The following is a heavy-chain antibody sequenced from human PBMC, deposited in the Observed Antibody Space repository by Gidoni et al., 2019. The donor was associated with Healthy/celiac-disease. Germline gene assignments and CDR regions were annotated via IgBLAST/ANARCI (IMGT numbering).Heavy chain of an antibody. CDR1: GGTFSSYA. D-gene: IGHD1-26*01. CDR2: VIHIFGTS. J-gene: IGHJ3*02. CDR3: AREFPVGASGADAFDI. Sequence: QVQQVQSGAAVKKPGYAVKVSCQASGGTFSSYAISWVRQAPGQGLEWRGGVIHIFGTSNYSQTFQGRVTISADESTSTAYISLSSLRSEYTAVYYCAREFPVGASGADAFDIWGQGTMVTVSS. V-gene: IGHV1-69*01.